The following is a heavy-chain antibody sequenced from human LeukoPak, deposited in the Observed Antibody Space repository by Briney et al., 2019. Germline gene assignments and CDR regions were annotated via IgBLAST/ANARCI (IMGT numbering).Heavy chain of an antibody. V-gene: IGHV3-23*01. CDR2: VSGSGGST. J-gene: IGHJ4*02. Sequence: PGGPLRLSCAPSAFTPSVYAMSWVPQARGKGLEWVSAVSGSGGSTYYADSVKGRFTISRDNSKNTLYLQMSSLRAEDTAVYFCGDYDLGYWGQGTLVTVSS. D-gene: IGHD5-12*01. CDR3: GDYDLGY. CDR1: AFTPSVYA.